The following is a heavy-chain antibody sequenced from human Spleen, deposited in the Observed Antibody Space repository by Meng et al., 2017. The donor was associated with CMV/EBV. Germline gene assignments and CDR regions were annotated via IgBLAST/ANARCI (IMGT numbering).Heavy chain of an antibody. CDR2: FNTYTGNP. V-gene: IGHV7-81*01. CDR3: ARPKVAVTGGRVTTYDYYGVDV. CDR1: GYSFTTYG. J-gene: IGHJ6*02. D-gene: IGHD6-19*01. Sequence: ASVKVSCKASGYSFTTYGMNWVPQAPGQGLEWMGWFNTYTGNPTYAQGFTGRFVFSMDTSASTAYLQISSLKAEDMAMYYCARPKVAVTGGRVTTYDYYGVDVWGQGTTVTVSS.